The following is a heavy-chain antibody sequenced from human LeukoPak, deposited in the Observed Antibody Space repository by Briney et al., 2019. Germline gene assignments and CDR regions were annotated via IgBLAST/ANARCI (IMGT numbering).Heavy chain of an antibody. D-gene: IGHD2-15*01. J-gene: IGHJ4*02. Sequence: PGGSLRLSCAASGFTFGSYSMTWVRQAPGKGLEWVSPMSSGGTYTYYADSVRGRFTISRDHAKNSLYLLMNSLRVDGTAGYYCARGRPTCASRLFVVQWGQGTLVTVSS. CDR2: MSSGGTYT. CDR3: ARGRPTCASRLFVVQ. V-gene: IGHV3-21*06. CDR1: GFTFGSYS.